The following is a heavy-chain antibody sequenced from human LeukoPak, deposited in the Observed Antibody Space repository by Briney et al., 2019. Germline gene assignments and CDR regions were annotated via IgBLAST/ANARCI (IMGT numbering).Heavy chain of an antibody. Sequence: SCKASGGTFSSYAISWVRQAPGQGLEWMGYIHHSGSTNYNPSLKSRVTISVDTSKNQFSLKLTSVTAADTAVYYCARGFADRSGFLLSCCDYWGQGTLVTVSS. D-gene: IGHD3-22*01. CDR2: IHHSGST. J-gene: IGHJ4*02. CDR1: GGTFSSYA. V-gene: IGHV4-59*01. CDR3: ARGFADRSGFLLSCCDY.